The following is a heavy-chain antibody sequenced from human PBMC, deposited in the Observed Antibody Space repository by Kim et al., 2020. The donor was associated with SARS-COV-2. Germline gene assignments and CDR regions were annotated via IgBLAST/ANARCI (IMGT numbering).Heavy chain of an antibody. V-gene: IGHV3-74*01. Sequence: GGSLRLSCAASGFTFSSYWMHWGRQAPGKGLVWVAHIFPDGRTTDYADSVKGRFTISRDNAKNMLYLQMNSLRADDTAVYYCARGGFDIWGQGTMGTLYS. CDR2: IFPDGRTT. CDR1: GFTFSSYW. J-gene: IGHJ3*02. CDR3: ARGGFDI.